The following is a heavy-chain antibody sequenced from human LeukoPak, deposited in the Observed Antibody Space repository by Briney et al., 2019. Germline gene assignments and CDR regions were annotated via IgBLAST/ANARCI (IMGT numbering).Heavy chain of an antibody. D-gene: IGHD4-17*01. V-gene: IGHV3-23*01. Sequence: GGSLRLSYAASGFTFSSYAMSWVRQAPGKGPGWVSSISGSGGSTFYADSVKGRFTITRDNHKTTLYLQMNTLRAEDTAAYHCAKGRNEDGDAALNYWGQGTLVTVSS. CDR3: AKGRNEDGDAALNY. CDR2: ISGSGGST. CDR1: GFTFSSYA. J-gene: IGHJ4*02.